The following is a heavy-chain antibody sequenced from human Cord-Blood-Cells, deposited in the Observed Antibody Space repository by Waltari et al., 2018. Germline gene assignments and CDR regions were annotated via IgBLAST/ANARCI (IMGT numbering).Heavy chain of an antibody. CDR2: IDWDDDK. D-gene: IGHD6-13*01. Sequence: QVTLKESGPALVKPTQTLTLTCTFSGFSLSTSGMRVSWIRQPPGKALEWLARIDWDDDKFYSTSLETRLTSSKDTSKNQVVLTMTNMDPVDTATYYCARTSSSWYWFDPWGQGTLVTVSS. V-gene: IGHV2-70*04. CDR3: ARTSSSWYWFDP. J-gene: IGHJ5*02. CDR1: GFSLSTSGMR.